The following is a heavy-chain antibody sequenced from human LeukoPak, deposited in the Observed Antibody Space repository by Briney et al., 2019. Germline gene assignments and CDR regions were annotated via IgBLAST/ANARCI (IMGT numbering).Heavy chain of an antibody. CDR2: INTQNGNK. V-gene: IGHV1-18*01. D-gene: IGHD2-8*01. CDR1: VYTFSTYV. J-gene: IGHJ4*02. Sequence: ASVIVSSTASVYTFSTYVITWVRQAPGQGPEWLGWINTQNGNKKIAQRFHGTVTMTTDSSTNTAYMELRSLKSDDTAVYYCARACTTFITQWCFSDYWGQGTLVTVSS. CDR3: ARACTTFITQWCFSDY.